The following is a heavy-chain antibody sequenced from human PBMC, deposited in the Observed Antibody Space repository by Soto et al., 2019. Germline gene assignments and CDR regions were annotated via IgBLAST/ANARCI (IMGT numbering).Heavy chain of an antibody. CDR3: ARVNYDILTGYYQYYFDY. CDR2: IYSGGST. J-gene: IGHJ4*02. CDR1: GFTVSSNY. D-gene: IGHD3-9*01. V-gene: IGHV3-66*01. Sequence: GGSLRLSCGASGFTVSSNYMSWVRQAPGKGLEWVSVIYSGGSTYYADSVKGRFTISRDNSKNTLYLQMNSLRAEDTAVYYCARVNYDILTGYYQYYFDYWGQGIRVTVSS.